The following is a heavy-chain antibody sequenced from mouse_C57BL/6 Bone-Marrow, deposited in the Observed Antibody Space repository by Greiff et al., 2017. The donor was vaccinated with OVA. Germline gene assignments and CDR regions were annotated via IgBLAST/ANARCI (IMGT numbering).Heavy chain of an antibody. CDR1: GYTFTSYG. J-gene: IGHJ2*01. D-gene: IGHD2-3*01. CDR3: ARWLLLGY. CDR2: IYPRSGNT. Sequence: QVQLQQSGAELARPGASVKLSCKASGYTFTSYGISWVKQRTGQGLEWIGEIYPRSGNTYYNEKFKGKATLTADKSSSTAYMEIRSLTSEDSAVYFCARWLLLGYWGQGTTLTVSS. V-gene: IGHV1-81*01.